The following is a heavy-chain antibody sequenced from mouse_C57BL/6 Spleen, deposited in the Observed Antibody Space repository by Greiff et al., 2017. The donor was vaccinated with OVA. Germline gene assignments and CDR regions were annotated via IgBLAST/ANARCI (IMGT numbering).Heavy chain of an antibody. Sequence: EVKLVESGEGLVKPGGSLKLSCAASGFTFSSYAMSWVRQTPEKRLEWVAYISSGGDYIYYADTVKGRFTISRDNARNTLYLQMSSLKSEDTAMYYCTRGGGWLLGYFDVWGTGTTVTVSS. D-gene: IGHD2-3*01. V-gene: IGHV5-9-1*02. CDR1: GFTFSSYA. CDR2: ISSGGDYI. J-gene: IGHJ1*03. CDR3: TRGGGWLLGYFDV.